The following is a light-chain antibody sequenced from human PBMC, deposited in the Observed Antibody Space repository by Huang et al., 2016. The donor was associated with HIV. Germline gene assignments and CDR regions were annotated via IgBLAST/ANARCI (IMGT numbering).Light chain of an antibody. CDR1: QSVNSD. V-gene: IGKV3-15*01. CDR2: GAS. J-gene: IGKJ4*01. Sequence: EIEMTQSPVTLSVSPGQRATLSCRASQSVNSDLAWYQQKPGQAPRLLIYGASTRATGIPAKFNATGSGTEFSLSINNLQSDDFAVYYCQQYNDWPPLTFGRGTKVEI. CDR3: QQYNDWPPLT.